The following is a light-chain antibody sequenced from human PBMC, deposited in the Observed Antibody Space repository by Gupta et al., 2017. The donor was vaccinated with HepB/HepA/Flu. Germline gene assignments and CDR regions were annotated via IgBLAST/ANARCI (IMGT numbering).Light chain of an antibody. Sequence: SSELTQDPSVSVAFGQTFRIKCQGDSLRSYNASWYQQKPGQAPVLVIYGKNNRPSGIPDRFSGSNSGNTASLTITGAQAEDEADYYCKAWDSSSNHVVFGGGTKLTVL. CDR2: GKN. CDR1: SLRSYN. J-gene: IGLJ2*01. CDR3: KAWDSSSNHVV. V-gene: IGLV3-19*01.